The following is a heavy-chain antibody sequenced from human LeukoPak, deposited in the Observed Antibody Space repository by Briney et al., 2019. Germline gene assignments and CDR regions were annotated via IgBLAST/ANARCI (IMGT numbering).Heavy chain of an antibody. J-gene: IGHJ5*02. CDR2: INHSRST. D-gene: IGHD3-16*02. CDR3: ASVRHSTYDYVWGSYHSKTPFDP. Sequence: AETLSLTCAVYGGPFSGYYWSWIRQPPGKGLEWIGEINHSRSTNYNASLKSRDTISVDTSKNQFSLKLSSVTAADTAVYYCASVRHSTYDYVWGSYHSKTPFDPWGQGTLVTVSS. V-gene: IGHV4-34*01. CDR1: GGPFSGYY.